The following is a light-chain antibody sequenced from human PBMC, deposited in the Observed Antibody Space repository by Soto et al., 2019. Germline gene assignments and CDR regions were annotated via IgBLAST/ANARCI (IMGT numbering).Light chain of an antibody. CDR3: QHSYTTPPWT. Sequence: DIQMTQSPSSVSASVGDRVTITCRASQSILKYLNWYQQKPGKAPNLLISAASNLQSGVPSRFSGSGSGTDFTLTISSLQPEAFATYYCQHSYTTPPWTFGQGTKVEIK. J-gene: IGKJ1*01. CDR2: AAS. V-gene: IGKV1-39*01. CDR1: QSILKY.